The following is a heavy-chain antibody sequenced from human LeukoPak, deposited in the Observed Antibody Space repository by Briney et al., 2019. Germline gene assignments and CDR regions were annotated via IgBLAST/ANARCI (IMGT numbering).Heavy chain of an antibody. V-gene: IGHV3-7*05. Sequence: PGGSLRLSCAASGFTFSNHWMSWVRQAPGKGLEWVATIKEDGRATYYLDSVKGRFTISRDNAKNSLFLQMNSLRAEDTAVYYCARDDRYSSSDYPAPDYWGQGTLVTVSS. J-gene: IGHJ4*02. D-gene: IGHD3-22*01. CDR3: ARDDRYSSSDYPAPDY. CDR1: GFTFSNHW. CDR2: IKEDGRAT.